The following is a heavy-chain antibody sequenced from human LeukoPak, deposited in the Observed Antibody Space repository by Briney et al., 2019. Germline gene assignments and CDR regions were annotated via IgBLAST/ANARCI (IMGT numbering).Heavy chain of an antibody. D-gene: IGHD6-19*01. V-gene: IGHV3-23*01. J-gene: IGHJ4*02. CDR1: GFTFSIYA. CDR3: AKDRDILQYSSGWYNFDY. Sequence: PGGSLRLSCAASGFTFSIYAMSWVRQAPGKGLEWVSVISGSGGSTYYAESVKGRFTISRDNSKNTLYLQMKSLRDDDTAVYYCAKDRDILQYSSGWYNFDYWGQGTLVTVSS. CDR2: ISGSGGST.